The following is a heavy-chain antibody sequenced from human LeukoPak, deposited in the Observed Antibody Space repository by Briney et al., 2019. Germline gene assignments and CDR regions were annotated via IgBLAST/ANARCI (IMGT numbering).Heavy chain of an antibody. D-gene: IGHD2-21*01. V-gene: IGHV3-30*18. CDR2: ISYDGSNK. Sequence: QTGGSLRLSCAASGFTFSSYGMHWVRQAPGKGLEWVAVISYDGSNKNYADSVKGRFTISRDNSKNTLYLQMNSLRAEDTAVYYCAKDAHVVERGHYYYYYMDVWGKGTTVTISS. CDR1: GFTFSSYG. CDR3: AKDAHVVERGHYYYYYMDV. J-gene: IGHJ6*03.